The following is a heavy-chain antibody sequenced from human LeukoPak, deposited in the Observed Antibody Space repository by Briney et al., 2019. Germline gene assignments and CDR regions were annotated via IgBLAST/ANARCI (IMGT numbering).Heavy chain of an antibody. D-gene: IGHD5-18*01. CDR1: GGSISSSSYY. CDR2: IYYSGST. CDR3: ARGGYSYEWYFDY. J-gene: IGHJ4*02. V-gene: IGHV4-39*07. Sequence: SSETLSLTCTVSGGSISSSSYYWGWIRQPPGKGLEWIGSIYYSGSTYYNPSLKSRVTISVDTSKNQFSLKLSSVTAADTAVYYCARGGYSYEWYFDYWGQGTLVTVSS.